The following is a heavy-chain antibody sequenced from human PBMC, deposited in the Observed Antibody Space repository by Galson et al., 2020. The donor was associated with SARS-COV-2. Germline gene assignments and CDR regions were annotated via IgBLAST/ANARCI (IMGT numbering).Heavy chain of an antibody. CDR2: ISYDGSNK. J-gene: IGHJ4*02. D-gene: IGHD5-12*01. CDR3: ARAPGGSFDY. CDR1: GFTFSSYA. V-gene: IGHV3-30*04. Sequence: GGSLRLYCAASGFTFSSYAMHWVRQAPGKGLEWVAVISYDGSNKYYADSVKGRFTIYRDNSKNTLYLQMNSLRAEDTAVYYCARAPGGSFDYWGQGPLVTVSS.